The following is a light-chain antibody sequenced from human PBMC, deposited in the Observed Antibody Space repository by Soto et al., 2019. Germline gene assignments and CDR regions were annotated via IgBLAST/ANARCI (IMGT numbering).Light chain of an antibody. CDR2: GAS. V-gene: IGKV3-15*01. CDR1: QSVSSN. CDR3: QQYNNWPLT. Sequence: EIVMTQSPATLSVSPGERATLSCRASQSVSSNLAWYQQKPGQAPSLLIYGASTRATGIPARFSGSGSGTEFTLTISSLQSEDFAVYYCQQYNNWPLTFGQGTNLEIK. J-gene: IGKJ2*01.